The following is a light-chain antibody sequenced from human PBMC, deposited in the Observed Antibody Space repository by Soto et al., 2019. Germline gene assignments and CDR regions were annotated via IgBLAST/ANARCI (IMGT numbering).Light chain of an antibody. CDR3: QQYNSYSTFGPAT. CDR1: QSISTW. J-gene: IGKJ1*01. V-gene: IGKV1-5*03. Sequence: DIQMTQSPSTLSASVGDRVTITCRASQSISTWLAWYQQKPGKAPKLLIYSASDLESGVPSRFSGSGFGTEFTLSITSLQPDDFATYYFQQYNSYSTFGPATFGQGTKVEIK. CDR2: SAS.